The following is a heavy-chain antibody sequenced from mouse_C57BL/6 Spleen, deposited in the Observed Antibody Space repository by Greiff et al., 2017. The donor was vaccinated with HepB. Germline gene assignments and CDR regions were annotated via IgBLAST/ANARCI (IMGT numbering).Heavy chain of an antibody. V-gene: IGHV1S81*02. D-gene: IGHD1-1*01. Sequence: QVHVKQSGAELVKAGASVKMSCKASGYTFTSYWMHWVKQRLGQGLEWFAETNPTNGRTYYNEKFKSKATLTVDKSSSTAYMLLSGPTFEDSAVYYCARIKQIVATYCDYWGQGTTLTVSS. CDR1: GYTFTSYW. CDR2: TNPTNGRT. CDR3: ARIKQIVATYCDY. J-gene: IGHJ2*01.